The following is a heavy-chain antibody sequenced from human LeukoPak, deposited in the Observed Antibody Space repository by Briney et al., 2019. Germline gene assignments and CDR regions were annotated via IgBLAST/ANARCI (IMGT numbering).Heavy chain of an antibody. Sequence: ASVKVSCKASGYIFTTYYLYWVRQAPGQGLEWMGIINPSGGSTSYAQKFQGRVTMTRDTSTSTVYMELSSLISDDTAVYYCARGPGYNYDYYFDYWGQGTLVTVSS. J-gene: IGHJ4*02. D-gene: IGHD5-18*01. CDR3: ARGPGYNYDYYFDY. CDR2: INPSGGST. CDR1: GYIFTTYY. V-gene: IGHV1-46*01.